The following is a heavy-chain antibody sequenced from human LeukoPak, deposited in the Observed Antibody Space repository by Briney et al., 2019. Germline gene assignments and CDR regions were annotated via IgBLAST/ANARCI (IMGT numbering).Heavy chain of an antibody. J-gene: IGHJ4*02. CDR1: GFSLSTSGVG. CDR3: ARVLRYFDWLPYFDY. CDR2: IYWDDDK. D-gene: IGHD3-9*01. V-gene: IGHV2-5*02. Sequence: SGPTLVKPTQTLTLTCTFSGFSLSTSGVGVGWIRQPPGKALEWLALIYWDDDKRYSPSLKSRLTITKDTSKNQVVLTMTNMDPVDTATYYCARVLRYFDWLPYFDYWGQGTLVTVSS.